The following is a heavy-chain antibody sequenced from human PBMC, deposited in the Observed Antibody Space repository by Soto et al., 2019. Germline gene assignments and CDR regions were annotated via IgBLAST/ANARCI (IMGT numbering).Heavy chain of an antibody. Sequence: QLQLQESGPGLVKPSETLSLTCTVSGGSISSSSYYWGWIRQPPGKGLEWIGSIYYSGSTYYNPSLKSRVTISVDTSKNQFSLKLSSVTAADTAVYYCARLSDGSGSYKLDYWGQGTLVTVSS. D-gene: IGHD3-10*01. CDR2: IYYSGST. CDR1: GGSISSSSYY. V-gene: IGHV4-39*01. J-gene: IGHJ4*02. CDR3: ARLSDGSGSYKLDY.